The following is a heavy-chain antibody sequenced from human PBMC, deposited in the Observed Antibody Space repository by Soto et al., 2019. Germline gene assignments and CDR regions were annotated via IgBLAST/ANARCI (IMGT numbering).Heavy chain of an antibody. CDR2: IYSSENT. Sequence: PSEALSLTCTVSGGSVSSNSYSWGWIRQSPGKGLEWIGTIYSSENTYYNPSLLSRVTISVDTSKNEFSLRLSSVTAADTAVYYCARFNGYWLSTNCRGYNGMHVWGQGTTVTVSS. D-gene: IGHD2-2*03. V-gene: IGHV4-39*01. CDR3: ARFNGYWLSTNCRGYNGMHV. J-gene: IGHJ6*02. CDR1: GGSVSSNSYS.